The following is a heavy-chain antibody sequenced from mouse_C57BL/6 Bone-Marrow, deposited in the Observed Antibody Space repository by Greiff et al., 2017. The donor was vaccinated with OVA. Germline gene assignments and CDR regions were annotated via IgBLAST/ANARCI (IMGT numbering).Heavy chain of an antibody. CDR2: IYPGSGNT. J-gene: IGHJ2*01. CDR1: GYTFTDYY. Sequence: QVQLQQSGAELVRPGASVKLSCKASGYTFTDYYINWVKQRPGQGLEWIARIYPGSGNTYYNEKFKGKATLTAEKSSSTAYMQLSSLTSEDSAVYFCARGAQLRLRTHFNYWGQGTTLTVSS. V-gene: IGHV1-76*01. CDR3: ARGAQLRLRTHFNY. D-gene: IGHD3-2*02.